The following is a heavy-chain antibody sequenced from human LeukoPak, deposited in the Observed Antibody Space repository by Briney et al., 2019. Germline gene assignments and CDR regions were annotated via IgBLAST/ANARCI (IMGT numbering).Heavy chain of an antibody. D-gene: IGHD5-18*01. CDR1: GGSISSSNW. V-gene: IGHV4-4*02. CDR3: ARRDTAMVTHYYYGMDV. CDR2: IYHSGST. J-gene: IGHJ6*02. Sequence: SGTPSLTCAVSGGSISSSNWWSWVRQPPGKGLEWIGEIYHSGSTNYNPSLKSRVTISVDKSKNQFSLKLSSVTAADTAVYYCARRDTAMVTHYYYGMDVWGQGTTVTVSS.